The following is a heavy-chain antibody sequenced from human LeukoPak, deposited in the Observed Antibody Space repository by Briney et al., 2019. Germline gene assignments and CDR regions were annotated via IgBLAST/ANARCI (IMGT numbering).Heavy chain of an antibody. V-gene: IGHV3-15*01. CDR2: IKSKTDGGTT. CDR1: GFTFSNAW. D-gene: IGHD2-15*01. J-gene: IGHJ4*02. CDR3: AKSPGYCSDGSCFRYDY. Sequence: NSGGSLRLSCAASGFTFSNAWMSWVRQAPGKGLEWVGRIKSKTDGGTTDYAAPVKGRFTISRDDSKSTLYLQMNSLRAEDTAVYYCAKSPGYCSDGSCFRYDYWGQGTLVTVSS.